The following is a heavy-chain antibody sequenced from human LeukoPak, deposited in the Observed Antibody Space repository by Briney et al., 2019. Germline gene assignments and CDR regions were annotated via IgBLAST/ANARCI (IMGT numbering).Heavy chain of an antibody. CDR3: ATSLLDGVDY. J-gene: IGHJ4*02. CDR2: IYYSGST. CDR1: GGSISSGGYY. D-gene: IGHD3-16*01. V-gene: IGHV4-31*03. Sequence: SRTLSLTCTVSGGSISSGGYYWSWIRQHPGKGLEWIGYIYYSGSTYYNPSLKSRVTISVDTSKNQFSLKLSSVTAADTAVYYCATSLLDGVDYWGQGTLVTVSS.